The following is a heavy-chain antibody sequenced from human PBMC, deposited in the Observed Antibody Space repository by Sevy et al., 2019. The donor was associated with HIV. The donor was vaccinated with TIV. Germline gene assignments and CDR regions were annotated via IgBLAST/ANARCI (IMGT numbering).Heavy chain of an antibody. V-gene: IGHV3-33*01. CDR1: GFTFSVYA. Sequence: GGSLRLSCTTSGFTFSVYAMHWVRQAPGKGLEWVAIIWSDGAYQYHGDSVKGRFTISRDNSKNTLYLQMNSLRVEDTAVYYCARGGYYYDNAAYYAFDSWGQGTLVTVSS. CDR2: IWSDGAYQ. CDR3: ARGGYYYDNAAYYAFDS. D-gene: IGHD3-22*01. J-gene: IGHJ4*02.